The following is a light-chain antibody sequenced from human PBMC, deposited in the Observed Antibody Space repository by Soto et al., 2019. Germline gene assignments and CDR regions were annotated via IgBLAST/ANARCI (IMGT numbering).Light chain of an antibody. V-gene: IGLV1-44*01. CDR2: EVV. Sequence: QSVLTQPPSASGTPGQRVTISCSGSRSNIGSNNVYWYQQLPGTAPRLIIYEVVQRPSGVPDRFSGSKSGNTASLTVSGLQAADEADYFCKSYAGSNTYVFGSGTKVTVL. CDR1: RSNIGSNN. J-gene: IGLJ1*01. CDR3: KSYAGSNTYV.